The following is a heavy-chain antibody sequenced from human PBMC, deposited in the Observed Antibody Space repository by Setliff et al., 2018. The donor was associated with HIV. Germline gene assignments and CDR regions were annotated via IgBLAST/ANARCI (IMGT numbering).Heavy chain of an antibody. CDR1: GVSITYNY. D-gene: IGHD3-16*01. CDR2: IHYSGAT. CDR3: ARVGHETGGAFDN. V-gene: IGHV4-59*01. Sequence: SETLSLTCTVSGVSITYNYWTWIRQPPGKGPEWIGYIHYSGATAFNPSLNSRVTMSMDPSKNQVSLKMTSVTTADTAAYYCARVGHETGGAFDNWGQGTTVTVSS. J-gene: IGHJ3*02.